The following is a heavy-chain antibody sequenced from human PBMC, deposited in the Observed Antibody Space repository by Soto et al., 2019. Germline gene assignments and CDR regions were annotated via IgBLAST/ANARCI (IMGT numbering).Heavy chain of an antibody. Sequence: GGSLRLSCAASGFTFSDYYMSWIRQAPGKGLEWVSYISSSGSTIYYADSVKGRFTISRDNAKNSLYLQMNSLRAEDTAVFYCAREGDVSSSPYYYYGMDVWGQGTTVTVSS. D-gene: IGHD6-6*01. J-gene: IGHJ6*02. CDR1: GFTFSDYY. V-gene: IGHV3-11*01. CDR3: AREGDVSSSPYYYYGMDV. CDR2: ISSSGSTI.